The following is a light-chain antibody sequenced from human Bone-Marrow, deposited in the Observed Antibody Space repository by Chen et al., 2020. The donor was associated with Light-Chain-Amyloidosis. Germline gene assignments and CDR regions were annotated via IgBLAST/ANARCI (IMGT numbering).Light chain of an antibody. CDR2: AVS. CDR3: SSFTSSSSYV. V-gene: IGLV2-14*01. CDR1: SGDVGTYNS. Sequence: SALPQPASVSGCPGQSLTISFTGTSGDVGTYNSVSWYQQHPGKAPKVMIYAVSNRPSGVSNRFSGAKSGNTASLTISGLQAEDEADYYCSSFTSSSSYVFGPGTKVTVL. J-gene: IGLJ1*01.